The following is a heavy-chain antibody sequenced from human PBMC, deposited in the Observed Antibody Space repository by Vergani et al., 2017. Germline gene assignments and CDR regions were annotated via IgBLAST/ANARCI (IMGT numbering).Heavy chain of an antibody. CDR3: ARLDYGDYGDPYYYYYYMDV. J-gene: IGHJ6*03. CDR1: GGSISSSSYY. CDR2: IYYSGST. D-gene: IGHD4-17*01. Sequence: QLQLQESGPGLVKPSETLSLTCTVSGGSISSSSYYWGWIRQPPGKGLEWIGSIYYSGSTYYNPSLKSRVTISVDTSKNQFSLKLSSVTAADTAVYYWARLDYGDYGDPYYYYYYMDVWGKGTTVTVSS. V-gene: IGHV4-39*07.